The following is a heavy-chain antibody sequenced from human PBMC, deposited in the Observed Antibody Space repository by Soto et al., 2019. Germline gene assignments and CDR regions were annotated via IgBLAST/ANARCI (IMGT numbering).Heavy chain of an antibody. CDR2: IYYSGST. CDR3: ARVGTIFGVVSEYFQH. V-gene: IGHV4-59*01. J-gene: IGHJ1*01. D-gene: IGHD3-3*01. CDR1: GGSISSYY. Sequence: SETLSLTCTVSGGSISSYYWSWIRQPPGKGLEWIGYIYYSGSTNYNPSLKSRVTISVDTSKNQFSLKLSSVTAADTAVYYCARVGTIFGVVSEYFQHWGQGTLVTVSS.